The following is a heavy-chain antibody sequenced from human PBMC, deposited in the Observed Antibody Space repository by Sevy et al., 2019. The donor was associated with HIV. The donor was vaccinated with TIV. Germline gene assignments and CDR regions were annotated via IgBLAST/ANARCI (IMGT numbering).Heavy chain of an antibody. Sequence: AAVKVSCKVSGYTLTELSMHWVRQAPGKGLEWMGGFDPEDGETIYAQKFQGRVTMTEDTSTDTAYMELSSLGSEDTAVYYCATGRTLITGTTFDYWGQGTLVTVSS. CDR2: FDPEDGET. D-gene: IGHD1-7*01. CDR1: GYTLTELS. V-gene: IGHV1-24*01. J-gene: IGHJ4*02. CDR3: ATGRTLITGTTFDY.